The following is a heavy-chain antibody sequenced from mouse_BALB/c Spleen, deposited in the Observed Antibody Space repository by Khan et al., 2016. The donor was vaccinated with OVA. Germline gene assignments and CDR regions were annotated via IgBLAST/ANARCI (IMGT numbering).Heavy chain of an antibody. V-gene: IGHV3-2*02. J-gene: IGHJ4*01. Sequence: VQLQQSGPGLVKPSQSLSLTCTVTGYSITSDYAWNWIRQFPGNKLEWMGYISYSGSTNYNPSLKSRISITRDTSKNQFFLQLNSVTTEDTATYSCERDGSRYDDAMDYWGQGTSVTVSS. CDR1: GYSITSDYA. CDR3: ERDGSRYDDAMDY. CDR2: ISYSGST. D-gene: IGHD2-3*01.